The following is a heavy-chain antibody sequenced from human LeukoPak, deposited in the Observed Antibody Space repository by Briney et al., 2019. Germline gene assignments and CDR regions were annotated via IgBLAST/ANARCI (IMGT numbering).Heavy chain of an antibody. CDR2: INHSGTT. V-gene: IGHV4-34*01. CDR1: GGSFSGYY. Sequence: SETLSLTGAVYGGSFSGYYWSWIRQPPGKGLEWMGEINHSGTTNYNTSLKSRVTISVDTSKNQFSLKLSSVTAADTAVYDCARGPGHYYDSSGYITGPTPYWGQGTLVTVSS. J-gene: IGHJ4*02. D-gene: IGHD3-22*01. CDR3: ARGPGHYYDSSGYITGPTPY.